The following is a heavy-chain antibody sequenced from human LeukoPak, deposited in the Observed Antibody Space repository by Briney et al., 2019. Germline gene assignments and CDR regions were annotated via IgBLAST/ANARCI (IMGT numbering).Heavy chain of an antibody. V-gene: IGHV4-34*01. CDR2: INHSGST. CDR3: AIGQVLRYFDWSPPDY. Sequence: SETLSLTCAVYGGSFSGYYWSWIRQPPGKGLEWIGEINHSGSTYYNPSLKSRVTISVDTSKNQFSLKLSSVTAADTAVYYCAIGQVLRYFDWSPPDYWGQGTLVTVSS. D-gene: IGHD3-9*01. CDR1: GGSFSGYY. J-gene: IGHJ4*02.